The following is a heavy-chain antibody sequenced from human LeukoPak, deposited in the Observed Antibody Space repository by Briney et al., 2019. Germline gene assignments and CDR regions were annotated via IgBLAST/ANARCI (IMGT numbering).Heavy chain of an antibody. Sequence: GGSLRLSCAASGFTFSTYALSWVRQAPGKGLEWVSAISGSGGSTNYADSVKGRFTISRVNSKNTLYLQMNSLRAEDTAVYYCARAPGGYYDTSGYPFDYWGQGTLVTVSS. V-gene: IGHV3-23*01. D-gene: IGHD3-22*01. J-gene: IGHJ4*02. CDR2: ISGSGGST. CDR1: GFTFSTYA. CDR3: ARAPGGYYDTSGYPFDY.